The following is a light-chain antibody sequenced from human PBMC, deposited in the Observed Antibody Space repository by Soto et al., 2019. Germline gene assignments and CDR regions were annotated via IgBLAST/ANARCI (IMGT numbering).Light chain of an antibody. J-gene: IGKJ4*01. CDR1: QGISQY. Sequence: DIQLTQSPSFLSASVGDRVTITCRAGQGISQYVAWYQQTPGSAPKLLIYTASILQSGVPSRFSGTGSVTEFTLTVSSLQPEDFATYYCQQVNSYPLTCGGGTKGDIK. CDR3: QQVNSYPLT. V-gene: IGKV1-9*01. CDR2: TAS.